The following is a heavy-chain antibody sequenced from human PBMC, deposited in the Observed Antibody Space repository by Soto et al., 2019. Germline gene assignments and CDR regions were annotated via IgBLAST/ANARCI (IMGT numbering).Heavy chain of an antibody. CDR1: GDSISSYY. J-gene: IGHJ2*01. D-gene: IGHD4-17*01. V-gene: IGHV4-59*01. CDR3: AEGGGDYAGWYFDL. Sequence: PSETLSLTCTVSGDSISSYYWSWIRQPPGKGLEWIGYIYYSGSTNYNPSLKSRVTISVDTSKNQFSLKLSSVTAADTAVYYCAEGGGDYAGWYFDLWGRGTLVTVSS. CDR2: IYYSGST.